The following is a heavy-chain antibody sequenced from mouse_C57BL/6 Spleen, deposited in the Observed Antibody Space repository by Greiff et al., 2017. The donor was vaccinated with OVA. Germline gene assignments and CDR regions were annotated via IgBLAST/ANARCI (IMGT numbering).Heavy chain of an antibody. D-gene: IGHD1-1*01. CDR1: GYTFTSYW. J-gene: IGHJ4*01. V-gene: IGHV1-72*01. CDR2: IDPNSGGT. CDR3: ARELLRGYYYAMDY. Sequence: QVQLQQSGPELVKPGASVKISCKASGYTFTSYWMHWVKQRPGRGLEWIGRIDPNSGGTKYNEKFKSKATLTVDKPSSTAYMQLSSLTSEDSAVYYWARELLRGYYYAMDYWGQGTSVTVSS.